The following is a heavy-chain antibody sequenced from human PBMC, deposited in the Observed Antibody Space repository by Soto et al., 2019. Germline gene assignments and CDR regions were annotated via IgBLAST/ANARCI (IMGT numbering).Heavy chain of an antibody. CDR3: ARVVRAKLLAFDI. Sequence: PSETLSLTCTVSGGSISTYYWSWVRQPPGKGLEWIGYIYHSGSTNYNPSLESRVTMSVDTSKNQFSLKLSSVTAADTAVYYCARVVRAKLLAFDIWGQGTMVTVSS. CDR2: IYHSGST. J-gene: IGHJ3*02. D-gene: IGHD2-15*01. V-gene: IGHV4-59*01. CDR1: GGSISTYY.